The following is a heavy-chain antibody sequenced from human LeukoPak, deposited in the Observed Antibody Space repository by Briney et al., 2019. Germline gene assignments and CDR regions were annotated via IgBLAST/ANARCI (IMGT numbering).Heavy chain of an antibody. CDR3: ARAMDV. Sequence: GGSLRLSCVFSGFTFSNYWMSWVRQAPGKGLEWVANIKQDESEKHYVDSVKGRFTISRDNAKNSLYLQMNSLRAEDTAVYYCARAMDVWGQGTTVTVSS. CDR2: IKQDESEK. J-gene: IGHJ6*02. V-gene: IGHV3-7*03. CDR1: GFTFSNYW.